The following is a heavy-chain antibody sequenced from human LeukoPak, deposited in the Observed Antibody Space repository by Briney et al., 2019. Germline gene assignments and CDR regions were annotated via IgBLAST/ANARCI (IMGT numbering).Heavy chain of an antibody. J-gene: IGHJ6*02. V-gene: IGHV4-4*07. CDR3: ARDSGSYSAYYYGMDV. CDR2: IYTSGST. Sequence: ASETLPLTCTVSGGSISSYYWSWMRQPAGKGLEWIGRIYTSGSTNYNPSLKSRVTMSVDTSKNQFSLKLSSVTAADTAVYYRARDSGSYSAYYYGMDVWGQGTTVTVSS. D-gene: IGHD1-26*01. CDR1: GGSISSYY.